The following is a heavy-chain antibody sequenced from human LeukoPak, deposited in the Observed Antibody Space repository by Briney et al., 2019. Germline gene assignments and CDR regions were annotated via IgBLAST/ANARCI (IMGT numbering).Heavy chain of an antibody. CDR3: TTGFPNYGDYRGYFQH. Sequence: GGSLRLSCAASGFTFTNAWMSWVRQAPGKGLEWVGRIKSKADGRTTDCAAPVKGRFTISGDDSKNTLYPQMNNLKTEDTAVYYCTTGFPNYGDYRGYFQHWGQGTLVTVAS. CDR1: GFTFTNAW. CDR2: IKSKADGRTT. V-gene: IGHV3-15*01. J-gene: IGHJ1*01. D-gene: IGHD4-17*01.